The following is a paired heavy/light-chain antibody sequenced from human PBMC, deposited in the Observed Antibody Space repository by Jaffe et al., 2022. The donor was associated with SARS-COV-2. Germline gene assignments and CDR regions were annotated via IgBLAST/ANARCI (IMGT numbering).Heavy chain of an antibody. Sequence: QVQLQESGPGLVKPSETLSLTCTVSGASISSYYWSWIRQPPGKGLEWIGYMYNSGSTNYNPSLKSRVTISVDTSKNQFSLKVSSVTAADTAVYYCARFDKGGYYPHYHYYGLDVWGQGTTVTVSS. D-gene: IGHD3-3*01. CDR3: ARFDKGGYYPHYHYYGLDV. J-gene: IGHJ6*02. CDR1: GASISSYY. V-gene: IGHV4-59*01. CDR2: MYNSGST.
Light chain of an antibody. V-gene: IGKV3-15*01. CDR2: AAS. J-gene: IGKJ1*01. CDR1: QSVSSN. CDR3: QQYNDWLTWT. Sequence: EMVMTQSPATLSVSPGESATLSCRASQSVSSNLAWYQQKPGQAPRLLIYAASTRATGIPARFSGSGSGTEFTLTISSLQSEDFAVYYCQQYNDWLTWTFGQGTKVEIK.